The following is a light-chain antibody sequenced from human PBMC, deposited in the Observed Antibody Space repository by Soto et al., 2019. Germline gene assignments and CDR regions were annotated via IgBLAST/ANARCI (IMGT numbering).Light chain of an antibody. V-gene: IGLV1-47*01. CDR3: ASWDDGRNL. CDR1: SSNIGSYF. CDR2: RNN. J-gene: IGLJ1*01. Sequence: QSVLTQPPSGSGAPGQRVTISCSGSSSNIGSYFVFWYQHLPGTAPKLPIYRNNERPSGVPDRFSGSKSGTSASLAINGLRSEDEADYYCASWDDGRNLFGTGTKVTVL.